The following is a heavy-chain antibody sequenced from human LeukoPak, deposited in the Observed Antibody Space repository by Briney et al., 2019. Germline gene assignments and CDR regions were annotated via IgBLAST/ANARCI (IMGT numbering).Heavy chain of an antibody. CDR2: INHSGST. V-gene: IGHV4-34*01. J-gene: IGHJ5*02. Sequence: SETLSLTCAVYGGSFSGYYWSWIRQPPGKGLEWIGEINHSGSTDYNPSLKSRVTISVDTSKDQFSLKLSPVTAADTAVYYCARGLDPWGQGTLVTVSS. CDR3: ARGLDP. CDR1: GGSFSGYY.